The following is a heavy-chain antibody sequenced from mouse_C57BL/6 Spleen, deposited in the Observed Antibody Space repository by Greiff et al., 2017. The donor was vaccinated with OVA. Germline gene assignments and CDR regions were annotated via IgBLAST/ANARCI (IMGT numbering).Heavy chain of an antibody. J-gene: IGHJ3*01. CDR2: INPNNGGT. CDR1: GYTFTDYY. Sequence: EVQLQQSGPELVKPGASVKISCKASGYTFTDYYMNWVKQSHGKSLEWIGDINPNNGGTSYNQKFKGKATLTVDKSSSTAYMELRSLTSEDSAVYYCAMSYYGSSYAWFAYWGQGTLVTVSA. D-gene: IGHD1-1*01. V-gene: IGHV1-26*01. CDR3: AMSYYGSSYAWFAY.